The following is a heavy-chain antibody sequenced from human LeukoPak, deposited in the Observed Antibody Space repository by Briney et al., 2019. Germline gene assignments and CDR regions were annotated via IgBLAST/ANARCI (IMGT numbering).Heavy chain of an antibody. CDR3: ARDHELGWNDVGYYFDY. CDR1: GGTFSSYA. V-gene: IGHV1-69*05. Sequence: GASVKVSCKASGGTFSSYAISWVRQAPGQGLEWMGGIIPIFGTANYAQKFQGRVTITTDESTSTAYMELSSLRSEDTAVYYCARDHELGWNDVGYYFDYWGQGTLVTVSS. CDR2: IIPIFGTA. J-gene: IGHJ4*02. D-gene: IGHD1-1*01.